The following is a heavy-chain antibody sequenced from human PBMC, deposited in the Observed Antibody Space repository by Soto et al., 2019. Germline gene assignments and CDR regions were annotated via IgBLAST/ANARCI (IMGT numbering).Heavy chain of an antibody. Sequence: GSLRLSCAASGFTFTSYDMHWVRQAPGKGLEWMALILHDGSAEYYADSVKGRFTISRDNSRSTLYLQMNSLRAEDTAVYYCARSRDGYSFFFYYGMDGWGQGTTVTVSS. V-gene: IGHV3-30*03. CDR2: ILHDGSAE. CDR1: GFTFTSYD. CDR3: ARSRDGYSFFFYYGMDG. J-gene: IGHJ6*02. D-gene: IGHD4-4*01.